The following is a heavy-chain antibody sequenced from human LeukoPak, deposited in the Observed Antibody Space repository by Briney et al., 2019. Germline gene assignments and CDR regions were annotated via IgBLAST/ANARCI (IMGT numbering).Heavy chain of an antibody. V-gene: IGHV3-48*01. CDR2: ISGSSGTI. CDR1: GFTFSSYS. CDR3: AKVPRQHDNWFDP. D-gene: IGHD3-9*01. Sequence: PGGSLRLSCAASGFTFSSYSMNWVRQAPGKGLEWISYISGSSGTIYYSDSVKGRFTISRDDAKNSLYLQMNSLRAEDTAIYYCAKVPRQHDNWFDPWGQGTLVTVSS. J-gene: IGHJ5*02.